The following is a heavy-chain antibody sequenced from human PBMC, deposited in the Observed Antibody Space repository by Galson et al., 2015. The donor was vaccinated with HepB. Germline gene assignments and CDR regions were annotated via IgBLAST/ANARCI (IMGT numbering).Heavy chain of an antibody. Sequence: SVKVSCKASGYTFSSYGISWVRQAPGQRLEWMGWISANNGNTNYSQKFQGRVTMTTDTSTSTAYMELRSLRSDDTAIYYCARDRTVLLWFGELLDFDYWGLATLVT. J-gene: IGHJ4*02. CDR2: ISANNGNT. CDR3: ARDRTVLLWFGELLDFDY. V-gene: IGHV1-18*04. D-gene: IGHD3-10*01. CDR1: GYTFSSYG.